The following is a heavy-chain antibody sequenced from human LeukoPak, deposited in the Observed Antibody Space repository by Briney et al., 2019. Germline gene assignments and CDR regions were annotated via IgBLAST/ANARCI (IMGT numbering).Heavy chain of an antibody. CDR3: AAEYCGGGFCYTRHSGHDY. Sequence: PGGSLRLSCAASGFTFSSYSMNWVRQAPGKGLEWVSSISSSSSYIYYADSVKGRFTISRDNAKNSLYLQMNSLRAEDTAVYYCAAEYCGGGFCYTRHSGHDYWGQGTLVTVSS. J-gene: IGHJ4*02. V-gene: IGHV3-21*01. CDR2: ISSSSSYI. CDR1: GFTFSSYS. D-gene: IGHD2-15*01.